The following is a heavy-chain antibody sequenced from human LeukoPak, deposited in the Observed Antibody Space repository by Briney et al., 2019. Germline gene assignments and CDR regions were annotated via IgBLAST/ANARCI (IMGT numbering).Heavy chain of an antibody. J-gene: IGHJ5*02. CDR3: AGGGFRSGWFVNWFDP. V-gene: IGHV3-48*03. CDR2: ISSSGTTI. D-gene: IGHD6-19*01. Sequence: PGGSLRLSCAASGFMFNNYEMNWVRQAPGKGLEWVSYISSSGTTIYYVDSVKGRFTISRDNAKNSLYLQMNSLRAEDTAVYYCAGGGFRSGWFVNWFDPWGQGTLVTVSS. CDR1: GFMFNNYE.